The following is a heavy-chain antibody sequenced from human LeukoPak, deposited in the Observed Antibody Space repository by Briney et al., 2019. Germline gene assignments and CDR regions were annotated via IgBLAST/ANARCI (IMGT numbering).Heavy chain of an antibody. J-gene: IGHJ4*02. D-gene: IGHD3-22*01. CDR2: ISGSGGSK. Sequence: GGSLRLSCAASGFTFSSYAMSWVRQAPGKGLEWVSAISGSGGSKYYADSVKGRFTISRDNSKNTLYLQMNSLRAEDTAVYYCAKDCFSSRPGSGYGFDYWGQGTLVTVSS. CDR1: GFTFSSYA. V-gene: IGHV3-23*01. CDR3: AKDCFSSRPGSGYGFDY.